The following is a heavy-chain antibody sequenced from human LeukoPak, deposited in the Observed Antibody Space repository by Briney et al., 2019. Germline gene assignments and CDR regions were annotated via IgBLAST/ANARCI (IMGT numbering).Heavy chain of an antibody. CDR2: INSDASST. J-gene: IGHJ5*02. D-gene: IGHD3-10*01. CDR1: GFTFSSYW. Sequence: GGSLRLSCAASGFTFSSYWMHWVRQAPGKGLVWVSRINSDASSTSYADSVKGRFTISRDNAKNTLYLQMSSLRAEDTAVYYCSGSASHNWFDPWGQGTPVTVSS. V-gene: IGHV3-74*01. CDR3: SGSASHNWFDP.